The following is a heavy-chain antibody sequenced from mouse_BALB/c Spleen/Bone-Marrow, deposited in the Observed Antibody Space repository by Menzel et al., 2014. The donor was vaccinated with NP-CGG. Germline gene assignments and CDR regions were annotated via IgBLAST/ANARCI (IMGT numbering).Heavy chain of an antibody. V-gene: IGHV7-3*02. CDR3: ARFPMDY. CDR1: GFTFTDYY. Sequence: EVKLMESGGGLVQPGGSLRLSCTPSGFTFTDYYMSWVRQPPGKALEWLAFIRNKAYGYTTEYSASVRGRFTIPRDNSQSILYLQMNTLRAEDSATYYCARFPMDYWGQGTSVTVSS. CDR2: IRNKAYGYTT. J-gene: IGHJ4*01.